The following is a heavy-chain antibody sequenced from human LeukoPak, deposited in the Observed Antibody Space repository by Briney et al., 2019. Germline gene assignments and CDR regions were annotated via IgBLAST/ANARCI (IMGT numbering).Heavy chain of an antibody. D-gene: IGHD6-13*01. Sequence: PSETLSLTCTVSGGSISSSSYYWGWIRQPPGKGLEWIGSIYYSGSTYYNPSLKSRVTISVDTSKNQFSLKLSSVTAADTAVYYCARGALQQQLVPYFDYWGQGTLVTVSS. CDR3: ARGALQQQLVPYFDY. V-gene: IGHV4-39*07. J-gene: IGHJ4*02. CDR2: IYYSGST. CDR1: GGSISSSSYY.